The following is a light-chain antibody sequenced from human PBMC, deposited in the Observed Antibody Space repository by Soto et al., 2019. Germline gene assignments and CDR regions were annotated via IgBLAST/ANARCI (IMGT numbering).Light chain of an antibody. J-gene: IGLJ1*01. CDR3: CSCTSGDTHV. CDR2: DVS. Sequence: QSALTQPASVSGSPGQSITISCTGSSSDLGAYNFVSWHQQHPGKAPKLMIYDVSYRPSGISNRFSGSKSGNTASLTISGLQPEDEAEYYCCSCTSGDTHVFGTGTKLTVL. CDR1: SSDLGAYNF. V-gene: IGLV2-14*01.